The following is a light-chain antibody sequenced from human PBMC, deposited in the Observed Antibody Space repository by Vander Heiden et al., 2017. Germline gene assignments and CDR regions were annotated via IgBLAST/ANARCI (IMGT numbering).Light chain of an antibody. CDR3: SSYQSSSTLWV. V-gene: IGLV2-14*03. J-gene: IGLJ3*02. CDR1: SSCVGGYNY. Sequence: QSALTQPASGSGSPGQSITISCTGTSSCVGGYNYVSWYHQHPGNAPKLMIYDVSSRPSGVSKRFSGSTSGNTASLTISVLQAEDEADYYCSSYQSSSTLWVFGGGTKLTVL. CDR2: DVS.